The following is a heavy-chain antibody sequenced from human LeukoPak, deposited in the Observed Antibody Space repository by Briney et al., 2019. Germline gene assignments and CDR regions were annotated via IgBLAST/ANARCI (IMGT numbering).Heavy chain of an antibody. CDR3: ARVRDYGDYGDY. J-gene: IGHJ4*02. CDR1: GFTFSSYW. V-gene: IGHV3-48*04. Sequence: GGSLRLSCAASGFTFSSYWMHWVRHVRGKGMEWVSCISSSGSTIYYADSVKGRFPISRDNAKNSLYLQMNSLRAEDTAVYYCARVRDYGDYGDYWGQGTLVTVSS. D-gene: IGHD4-17*01. CDR2: ISSSGSTI.